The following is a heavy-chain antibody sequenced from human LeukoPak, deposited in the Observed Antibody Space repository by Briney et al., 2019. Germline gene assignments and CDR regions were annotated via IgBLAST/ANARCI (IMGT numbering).Heavy chain of an antibody. D-gene: IGHD3-3*01. V-gene: IGHV3-23*01. CDR3: VKDPDDFWSGYYPFDY. Sequence: GGSLRLSCAASGFTFNSYAMSWVRQAPGKGLEWVSAISGSGGSTYYADSVKGRFTISRDNSKNTLYLQMNSLRAEDTAVYYCVKDPDDFWSGYYPFDYWGQGTLVTVSS. CDR1: GFTFNSYA. CDR2: ISGSGGST. J-gene: IGHJ4*02.